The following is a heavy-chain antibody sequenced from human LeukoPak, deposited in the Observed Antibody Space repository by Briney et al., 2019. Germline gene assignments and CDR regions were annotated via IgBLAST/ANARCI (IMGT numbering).Heavy chain of an antibody. CDR1: GGSISSYY. V-gene: IGHV4-59*12. CDR2: IYYSGST. D-gene: IGHD2-21*01. Sequence: SETLSLTCTVSGGSISSYYWSWIRQPPGKGLEWIGYIYYSGSTNYNPSLKSRVTISVDTSKNQFSLKLLSVTAADAAVYYCAREVWSAFDIWGQGTMVTVSS. J-gene: IGHJ3*02. CDR3: AREVWSAFDI.